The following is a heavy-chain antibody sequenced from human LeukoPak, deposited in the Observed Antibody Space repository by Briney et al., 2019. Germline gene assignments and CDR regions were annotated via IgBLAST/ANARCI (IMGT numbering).Heavy chain of an antibody. CDR2: TYSGGSA. Sequence: GGSLRLSCAASGFTVSSDHMSWVRQAPGEGLEWVSVTYSGGSAYYADSVKGRFTISRDNANNMVYLQMNSLRGEDTAVYYCARVWELSFDHWGQGILVTVSS. D-gene: IGHD1-26*01. CDR1: GFTVSSDH. CDR3: ARVWELSFDH. V-gene: IGHV3-53*01. J-gene: IGHJ4*02.